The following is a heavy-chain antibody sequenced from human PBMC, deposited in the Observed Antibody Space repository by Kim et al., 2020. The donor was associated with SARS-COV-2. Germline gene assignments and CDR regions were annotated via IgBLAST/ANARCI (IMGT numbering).Heavy chain of an antibody. V-gene: IGHV3-33*06. J-gene: IGHJ6*02. D-gene: IGHD6-13*01. Sequence: GGSLRLSCAASGFTFSSYGMHWVRQAPGKGLEWVAVIWYDGSNKYYADSVKGRFTISRDNSKNTLYLQMNSLRAEDTAVYYCAKDLSRYSSSWDMIYYYYGMDVWGQGTTVTVSS. CDR1: GFTFSSYG. CDR3: AKDLSRYSSSWDMIYYYYGMDV. CDR2: IWYDGSNK.